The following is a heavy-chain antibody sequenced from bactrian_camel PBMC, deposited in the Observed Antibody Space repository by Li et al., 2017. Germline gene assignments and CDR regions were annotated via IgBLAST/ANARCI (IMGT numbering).Heavy chain of an antibody. CDR3: AADRYLCGLPYRDYAKFKY. D-gene: IGHD4*01. CDR1: SAIYNNYP. CDR2: IDSDGRT. J-gene: IGHJ4*01. Sequence: HVQLVESGGGSVQAGGSLRLSCEASSAIYNNYPMGWFRQAAGKEREGVAGIDSDGRTSYPDSVKGRFTISKDVAKNTLYLQMNSLKPEDTAIYYCAADRYLCGLPYRDYAKFKYWGQGTQVTVS. V-gene: IGHV3S53*01.